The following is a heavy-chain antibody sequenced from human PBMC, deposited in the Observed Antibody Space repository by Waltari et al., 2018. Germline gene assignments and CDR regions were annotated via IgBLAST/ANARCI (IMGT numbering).Heavy chain of an antibody. J-gene: IGHJ5*02. Sequence: EVQLVQSWAEVKTPGATVKISCKVSGYTFTDYYMHWVQQAPGKGLGWMGLVDPEDGETIYAEKFQGRVTITADTSTDTAYMELSSLRSEDTAVYYCATAAPREVVVAATRKNWFDPWGQGTLVTVSS. D-gene: IGHD2-15*01. CDR3: ATAAPREVVVAATRKNWFDP. CDR1: GYTFTDYY. CDR2: VDPEDGET. V-gene: IGHV1-69-2*01.